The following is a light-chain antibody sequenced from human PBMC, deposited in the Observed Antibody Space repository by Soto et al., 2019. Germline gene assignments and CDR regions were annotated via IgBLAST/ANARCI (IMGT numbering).Light chain of an antibody. J-gene: IGKJ2*01. CDR3: MQGTHLYT. CDR1: QSIVYSDGNTY. V-gene: IGKV2-30*01. Sequence: DVVMTQSPLSLPVTLGQPASISCRSSQSIVYSDGNTYLNWFQQRPGQSPRRLIYKVSNRDSGVPDRFSGSGSGTDFTLKISRVEAEDVGVYYCMQGTHLYTFGQGTKVEIK. CDR2: KVS.